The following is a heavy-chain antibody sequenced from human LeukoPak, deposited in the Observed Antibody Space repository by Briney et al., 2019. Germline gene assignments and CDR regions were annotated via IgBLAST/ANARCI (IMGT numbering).Heavy chain of an antibody. CDR1: GFTFSSYG. CDR2: ISYDGSNK. Sequence: PGGSLRLSCAASGFTFSSYGMHWVRQAPGKGLEWVAVISYDGSNKYYADSVKGRFTISRDNSKNTLYLQMNSLRAEDTAVYYCAKDLSMVDPPSTEAFDIWGQGTMVTVSS. CDR3: AKDLSMVDPPSTEAFDI. V-gene: IGHV3-30*18. D-gene: IGHD3-10*01. J-gene: IGHJ3*02.